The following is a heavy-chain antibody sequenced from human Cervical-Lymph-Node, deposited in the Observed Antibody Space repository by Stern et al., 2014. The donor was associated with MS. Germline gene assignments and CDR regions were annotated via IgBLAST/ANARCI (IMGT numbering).Heavy chain of an antibody. D-gene: IGHD6-13*01. V-gene: IGHV3-33*01. CDR1: EFTFSRYG. CDR3: ARERGIEERLVRPQYYGMDV. Sequence: QVQLVESGGGVVHPGNSLRLSCAASEFTFSRYGMHWVRQAPGKGLEWVALIWYDGTIKKYADSVKGRFTLSRDNSKNTVFLEMNSLRADDTGIYYCARERGIEERLVRPQYYGMDVWGQGTTVIVSS. J-gene: IGHJ6*02. CDR2: IWYDGTIK.